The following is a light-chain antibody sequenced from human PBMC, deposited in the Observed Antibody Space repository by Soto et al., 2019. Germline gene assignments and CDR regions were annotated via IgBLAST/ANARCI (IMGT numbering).Light chain of an antibody. CDR2: SAS. J-gene: IGKJ4*01. CDR1: QSMNTY. CDR3: QQSCSTPLT. V-gene: IGKV1-39*01. Sequence: IQMTQSPSSLSASVGDRVTITCRASQSMNTYLSWYQQKPGKAPKLLIYSASTLQSGVSSRFSGSGSGTDFTLTISSLQPEDFATYYCQQSCSTPLTFGEGTKVEVK.